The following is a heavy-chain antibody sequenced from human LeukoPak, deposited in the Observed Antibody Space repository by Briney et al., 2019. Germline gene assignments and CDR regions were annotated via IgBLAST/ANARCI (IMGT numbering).Heavy chain of an antibody. CDR1: GFTFSNYE. CDR3: VRDRYYHSDIWDY. V-gene: IGHV3-48*03. CDR2: ISSSGSTI. D-gene: IGHD3-10*01. Sequence: GGSLRLTCAASGFTFSNYEMNWVRQAPGKGLEWVSHISSSGSTIYYADSVIGRFTISRDNAKNSLYLQMNSLRAEDTAVYYCVRDRYYHSDIWDYWGQGTLVTVSS. J-gene: IGHJ4*02.